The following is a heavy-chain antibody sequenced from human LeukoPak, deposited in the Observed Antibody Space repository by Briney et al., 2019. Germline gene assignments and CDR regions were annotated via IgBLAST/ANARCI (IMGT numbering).Heavy chain of an antibody. D-gene: IGHD6-13*01. CDR2: IIPILGIA. Sequence: SVKVSCKASGGTFSSYAISWVRQAPGQGLEWMGRIIPILGIANYAQKFQGRVTITADKSTSTAYMELSSLRSEDTAVYYCARDPIAGYYYYYGMDVWGQGTTVIVSS. J-gene: IGHJ6*02. CDR3: ARDPIAGYYYYYGMDV. V-gene: IGHV1-69*04. CDR1: GGTFSSYA.